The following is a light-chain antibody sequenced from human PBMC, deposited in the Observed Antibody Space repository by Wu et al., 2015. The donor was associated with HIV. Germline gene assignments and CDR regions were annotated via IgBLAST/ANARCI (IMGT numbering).Light chain of an antibody. Sequence: EIVMTQSPATLSVSPGERATLSCRASQSVTSNLAWYQQKPGQAPRLLIYGASTRATGVPARFSGSGSDTEFTLXISSXXXXXXXXTTXXWPPLTFGG. CDR3: XWPPLT. CDR2: GAS. J-gene: IGKJ4*01. CDR1: QSVTSN. V-gene: IGKV3-15*01.